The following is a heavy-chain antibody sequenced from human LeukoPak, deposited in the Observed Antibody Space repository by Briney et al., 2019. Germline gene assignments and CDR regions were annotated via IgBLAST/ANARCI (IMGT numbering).Heavy chain of an antibody. CDR3: ARGRKYSYGSTLFDY. Sequence: SETLSLTCTVSGGSISSSSYYWGWIRQPPGKGLEWIGSIYYSGSTYYNPSLKSRVTISVDTSKNQFSLKLSSVTAADTAVYYCARGRKYSYGSTLFDYWGQGTLVTVSS. J-gene: IGHJ4*02. CDR2: IYYSGST. D-gene: IGHD5-18*01. V-gene: IGHV4-39*07. CDR1: GGSISSSSYY.